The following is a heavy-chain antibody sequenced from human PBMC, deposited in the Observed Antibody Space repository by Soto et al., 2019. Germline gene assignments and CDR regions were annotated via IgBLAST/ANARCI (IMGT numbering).Heavy chain of an antibody. D-gene: IGHD2-2*01. CDR1: GGSISSSNW. V-gene: IGHV4-4*02. Sequence: WETLSLTCAVSGGSISSSNWWNWVRQPPGKGLEWIGEIHHSGSTNYNPSLKSRVTISVDKSKNQFSLKLNSVTAADTAVYYCARVRQGCSSTSCYFDPWGQGTLVTVSS. CDR3: ARVRQGCSSTSCYFDP. CDR2: IHHSGST. J-gene: IGHJ5*02.